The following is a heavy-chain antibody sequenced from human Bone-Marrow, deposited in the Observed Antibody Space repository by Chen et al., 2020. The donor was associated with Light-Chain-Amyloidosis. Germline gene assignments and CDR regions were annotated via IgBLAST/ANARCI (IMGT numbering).Heavy chain of an antibody. V-gene: IGHV1-24*01. CDR2: FDPEDEEM. D-gene: IGHD3-22*01. CDR3: ATDVDVGDYYETGFNY. J-gene: IGHJ4*02. CDR1: GDSLTDLP. Sequence: QGQLVQSGAEVKRPGAAVKVSGKVSGDSLTDLPIHWVRQAPGKGIEWVGGFDPEDEEMMYGQKFQGRVRMIEDTSTETAYMELTSLTSEDTAIYYCATDVDVGDYYETGFNYWGQGTLVTVSS.